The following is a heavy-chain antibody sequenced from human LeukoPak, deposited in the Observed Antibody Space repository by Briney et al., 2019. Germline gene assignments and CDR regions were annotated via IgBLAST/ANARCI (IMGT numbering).Heavy chain of an antibody. J-gene: IGHJ4*02. D-gene: IGHD6-19*01. Sequence: EASVKVSCKASGGTFSSYAISWVRQAPGQGLEWMGRIIPILGIANYAQKFQGRVTITADKSTSTAYMELSSLRSEDTAVYYCARDPPSSPSEYWGQGTLVTVSS. V-gene: IGHV1-69*04. CDR2: IIPILGIA. CDR3: ARDPPSSPSEY. CDR1: GGTFSSYA.